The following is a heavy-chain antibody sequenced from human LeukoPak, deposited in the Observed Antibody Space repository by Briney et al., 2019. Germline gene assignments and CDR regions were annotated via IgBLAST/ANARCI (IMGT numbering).Heavy chain of an antibody. CDR2: IQNSGST. Sequence: PSETLSLTCTVSGGSISTYYWRWIRQPPGKGLEWIAYIQNSGSTNYNPSLKSRVTISVDTSKNQFSLKLSSVTAADTAVYYCARNGGSYSFDYWGQGTLVTVSS. V-gene: IGHV4-59*01. CDR3: ARNGGSYSFDY. J-gene: IGHJ4*02. D-gene: IGHD1-26*01. CDR1: GGSISTYY.